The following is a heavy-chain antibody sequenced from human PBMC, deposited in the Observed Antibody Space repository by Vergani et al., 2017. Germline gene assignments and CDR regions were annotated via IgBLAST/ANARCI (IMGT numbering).Heavy chain of an antibody. CDR2: IRSDESRR. CDR1: GFTFNSYG. CDR3: AKEGGGYCSGGTCYPEY. J-gene: IGHJ4*02. V-gene: IGHV3-30*02. D-gene: IGHD2-15*01. Sequence: QVQLVESGGGVVQPWGSLRLSCAAFGFTFNSYGMHWVRQAPGKGLEWVASIRSDESRRYYGDSMEGPFTISRDNSKNTLYLQMKSLRPEDTAVYYCAKEGGGYCSGGTCYPEYWGQGTLVIVSS.